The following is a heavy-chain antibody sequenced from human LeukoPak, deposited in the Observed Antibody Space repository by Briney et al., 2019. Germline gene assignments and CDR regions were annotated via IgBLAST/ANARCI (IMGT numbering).Heavy chain of an antibody. J-gene: IGHJ5*02. CDR3: ARDSWWDGSKTFSDWFGP. CDR2: IVYTGRT. D-gene: IGHD3-10*01. CDR1: GGSIGSYY. Sequence: SETLSLTGTVSGGSIGSYYWSWVRQPPEKGLEWVGNIVYTGRTNYNPSLKSRVTISIDTSKNQFSLRLNSVTAADTAVYYCARDSWWDGSKTFSDWFGPWGQGTLVTVPS. V-gene: IGHV4-59*01.